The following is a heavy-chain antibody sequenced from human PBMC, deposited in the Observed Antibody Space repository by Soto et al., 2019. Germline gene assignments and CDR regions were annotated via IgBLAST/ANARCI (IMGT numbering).Heavy chain of an antibody. J-gene: IGHJ3*02. D-gene: IGHD2-2*02. CDR1: GFTFSGSA. Sequence: QVQLEESGGGVVQPGRSLRLSCAASGFTFSGSAMHWVRQAPGKGLEWVAVISYDGRNKYYADSVKGRFTISRDNSKKTLVLQMNSLRTEDTAVYYCARDGPGHVAIYDAFDMWGHGTMVTVSS. CDR3: ARDGPGHVAIYDAFDM. CDR2: ISYDGRNK. V-gene: IGHV3-30*04.